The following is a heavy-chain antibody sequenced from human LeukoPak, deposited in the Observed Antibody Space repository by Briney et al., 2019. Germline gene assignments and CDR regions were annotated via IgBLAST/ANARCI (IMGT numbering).Heavy chain of an antibody. D-gene: IGHD5-18*01. CDR1: GFTFSSYS. CDR2: ISSSSSTI. J-gene: IGHJ4*02. V-gene: IGHV3-48*01. CDR3: ARGRRGYSYGYGPADY. Sequence: GGSLRLSCAASGFTFSSYSMNWVRQAPGKGLEWVSYISSSSSTIYYADSVKGRFTISRDNAKNSLYLQMNSLRAEDTAVYYCARGRRGYSYGYGPADYWGQGTLVTVSS.